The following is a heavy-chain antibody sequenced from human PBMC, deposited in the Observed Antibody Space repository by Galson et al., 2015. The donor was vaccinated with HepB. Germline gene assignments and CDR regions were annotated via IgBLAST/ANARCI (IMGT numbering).Heavy chain of an antibody. CDR3: ASAGDCSGGSCHEGS. J-gene: IGHJ5*02. V-gene: IGHV1-69*06. D-gene: IGHD2-15*01. CDR2: IIPVFDRG. Sequence: SVKVSCKASGRMFKSYTFGWVRQAPGQGLEWIGGIIPVFDRGISAKRFQGRLAITADKAATTVYMKLNSLTSEDTAMYYCASAGDCSGGSCHEGSWGQGTLITVSS. CDR1: GRMFKSYT.